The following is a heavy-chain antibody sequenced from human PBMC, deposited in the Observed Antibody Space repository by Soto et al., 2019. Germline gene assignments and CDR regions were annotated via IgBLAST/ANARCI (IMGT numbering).Heavy chain of an antibody. Sequence: SQTLSLTCAISGDSVSSNSAAWNWIRQSPSRGLEWLGRTYYRSKWYNDYAVSVKSRITINPDTSKNQFSLQLNSVTPEATAVYYCARDRSPTTVVTPRTYYYCSGMDVWGQGTTVTVS. CDR3: ARDRSPTTVVTPRTYYYCSGMDV. D-gene: IGHD4-17*01. CDR2: TYYRSKWYN. J-gene: IGHJ6*02. V-gene: IGHV6-1*01. CDR1: GDSVSSNSAA.